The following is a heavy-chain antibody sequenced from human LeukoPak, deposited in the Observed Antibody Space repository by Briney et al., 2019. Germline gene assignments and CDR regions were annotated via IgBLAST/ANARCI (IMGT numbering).Heavy chain of an antibody. D-gene: IGHD3-3*01. Sequence: ASVKVSCKASGGTFSSYAISWVRQAPGQGLEWMGGIIPIFGTANYAQKFQGRVTITTDESTSTAYMELSSLRSEDTAVYYCARSLTIFGVVSDPLGFDPWGQGTLVTVSS. CDR3: ARSLTIFGVVSDPLGFDP. CDR1: GGTFSSYA. J-gene: IGHJ5*02. CDR2: IIPIFGTA. V-gene: IGHV1-69*05.